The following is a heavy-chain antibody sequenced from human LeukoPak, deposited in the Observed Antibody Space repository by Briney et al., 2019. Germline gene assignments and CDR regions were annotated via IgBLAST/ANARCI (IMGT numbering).Heavy chain of an antibody. V-gene: IGHV1-8*01. D-gene: IGHD3-22*01. CDR3: ARLDYYDTIGYDAFDI. Sequence: WMNPNSGNTGYAQKFQGRVTMTRNTSISTAYMELSSLRSEDTAVYYCARLDYYDTIGYDAFDIWGQGTMVTVSS. J-gene: IGHJ3*02. CDR2: MNPNSGNT.